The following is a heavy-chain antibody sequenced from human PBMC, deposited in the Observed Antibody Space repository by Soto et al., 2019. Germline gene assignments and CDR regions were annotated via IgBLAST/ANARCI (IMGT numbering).Heavy chain of an antibody. CDR3: ARDFRGIAVAGLTGGMDV. V-gene: IGHV6-1*01. CDR2: TYYRSKWYN. D-gene: IGHD6-19*01. J-gene: IGHJ6*02. CDR1: GDSVSSNSAA. Sequence: SQTLSLTCVISGDSVSSNSAAWNWIRQSPSRGLEWLGRTYYRSKWYNDYAVSVKSRITINPDTSKNQFSLQLNSVTPEDTAVYYCARDFRGIAVAGLTGGMDVWGQGTTVTVSS.